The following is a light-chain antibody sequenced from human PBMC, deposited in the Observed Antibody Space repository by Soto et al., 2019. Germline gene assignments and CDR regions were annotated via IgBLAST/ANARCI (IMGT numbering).Light chain of an antibody. CDR2: DAS. Sequence: AIQLTQSPSSLSASVGDRVTITCRASQGISSALAWYQQKPGKAPKLLIYDASSLESGVPSRFSGSGSGTDFTLTISSLQPEDFATYYCKQFNSYPPFGQGTRLEIK. J-gene: IGKJ5*01. CDR1: QGISSA. V-gene: IGKV1-13*02. CDR3: KQFNSYPP.